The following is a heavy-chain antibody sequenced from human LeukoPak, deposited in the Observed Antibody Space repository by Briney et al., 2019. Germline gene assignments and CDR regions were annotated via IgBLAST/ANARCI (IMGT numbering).Heavy chain of an antibody. CDR2: ISGSGGST. CDR1: GFTFSSYA. D-gene: IGHD6-13*01. J-gene: IGHJ4*02. CDR3: AKAVAAADYFDY. Sequence: GGSLRLSCAASGFTFSSYAMSWVRQAPGKGLEWVSAISGSGGSTYYAGSVKGRFTISRDNSKNTLYLQMNSLRAEDTAVYYCAKAVAAADYFDYWGQGTLVTVSS. V-gene: IGHV3-23*01.